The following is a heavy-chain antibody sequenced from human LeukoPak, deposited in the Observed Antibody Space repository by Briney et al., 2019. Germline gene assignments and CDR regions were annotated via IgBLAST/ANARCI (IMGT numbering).Heavy chain of an antibody. CDR1: GGSFSGYY. Sequence: SETLSLTCAVYGGSFSGYYWSWIRQPPGKGLEWIGEINHSGSTNYNPSLKSRVTISVDTSKNQFSLKLSSVTAADTAVYYCARDNYYDSSGYDWGQGTLVPFSS. D-gene: IGHD3-22*01. CDR2: INHSGST. J-gene: IGHJ4*02. CDR3: ARDNYYDSSGYD. V-gene: IGHV4-34*01.